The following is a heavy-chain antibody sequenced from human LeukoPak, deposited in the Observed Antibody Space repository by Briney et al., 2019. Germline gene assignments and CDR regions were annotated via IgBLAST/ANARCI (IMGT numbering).Heavy chain of an antibody. Sequence: GRSLRLSGAASGFTFRGNGMHWVRQAPGKGLEWAAIIWYDGSNRYYADSVKGRFTISRDNSKNTLFLQMNSLTAEDTAVYYCARDQGTSVTAMVGGHFDYWGPGTLVTVSS. CDR2: IWYDGSNR. D-gene: IGHD4-17*01. CDR1: GFTFRGNG. J-gene: IGHJ4*02. CDR3: ARDQGTSVTAMVGGHFDY. V-gene: IGHV3-33*01.